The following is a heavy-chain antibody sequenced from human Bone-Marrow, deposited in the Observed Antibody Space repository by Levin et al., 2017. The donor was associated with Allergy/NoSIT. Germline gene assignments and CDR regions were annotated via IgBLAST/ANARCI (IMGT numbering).Heavy chain of an antibody. CDR1: GFSVSRNY. Sequence: HPGESLKISCAASGFSVSRNYVNWVRQAPGKGLECVSVIYSDGRTFYADSVKGRFTISRDNSKNSLYLQMNSLRADDTAVYYCVGHHYFDYWGQGALVTVSS. CDR3: VGHHYFDY. CDR2: IYSDGRT. J-gene: IGHJ4*02. V-gene: IGHV3-66*04.